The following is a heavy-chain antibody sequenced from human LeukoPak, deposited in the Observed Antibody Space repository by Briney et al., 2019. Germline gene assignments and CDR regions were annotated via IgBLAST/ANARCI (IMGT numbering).Heavy chain of an antibody. D-gene: IGHD5-18*01. J-gene: IGHJ4*02. CDR2: IYYSKNT. Sequence: SSETLSLTCTVSGGSISSSSAYWRWIRQPPGKGLEWIGSIYYSKNTYYNASLKSRVTISADTSKNQFSLTLGSVSATDTAVYYCVSPRGFSYGYFDYWGQGTLVTVSS. CDR3: VSPRGFSYGYFDY. V-gene: IGHV4-39*01. CDR1: GGSISSSSAY.